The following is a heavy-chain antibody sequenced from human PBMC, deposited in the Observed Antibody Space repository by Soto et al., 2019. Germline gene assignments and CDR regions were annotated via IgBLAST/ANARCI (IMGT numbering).Heavy chain of an antibody. CDR2: INPGGST. CDR3: TRLRWLPPTTRPDHYYYRMDV. Sequence: LSLTCGVFGGPFNGFYWSWIRQPPGKGLEWIGEINPGGSTHYNPSLRSRLTLSADTSRNQFSLRLSSVTAADTAVYYCTRLRWLPPTTRPDHYYYRMDVWGPGTKVTVSS. J-gene: IGHJ6*02. V-gene: IGHV4-34*01. CDR1: GGPFNGFY. D-gene: IGHD6-19*01.